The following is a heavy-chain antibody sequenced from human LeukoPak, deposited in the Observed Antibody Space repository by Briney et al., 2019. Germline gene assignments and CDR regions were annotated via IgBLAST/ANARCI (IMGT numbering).Heavy chain of an antibody. V-gene: IGHV3-7*01. D-gene: IGHD3-16*01. Sequence: WVANIKQDGSEKYYVDSVKGRFTISRDNAKNSLYLQMNSLRAEDTAVYYCARGGGYFDYWGQGTLVTVSS. J-gene: IGHJ4*02. CDR3: ARGGGYFDY. CDR2: IKQDGSEK.